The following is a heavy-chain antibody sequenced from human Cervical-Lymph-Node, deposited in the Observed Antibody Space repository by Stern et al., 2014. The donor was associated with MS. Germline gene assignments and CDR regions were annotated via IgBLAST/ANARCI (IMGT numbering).Heavy chain of an antibody. CDR3: ARFQYYAVDF. V-gene: IGHV3-7*01. CDR2: IKKDGSEK. CDR1: GFSLSSYW. J-gene: IGHJ4*02. D-gene: IGHD3-3*01. Sequence: EEQLVESGGGLVQPGGSLRLSCVASGFSLSSYWRSWVRQAPGKGMWWVGNIKKDGSEKYHVDSVKGRFTISSINAKNSLYLQMNSLRAEDTAVYYCARFQYYAVDFWGQGTLVTVSS.